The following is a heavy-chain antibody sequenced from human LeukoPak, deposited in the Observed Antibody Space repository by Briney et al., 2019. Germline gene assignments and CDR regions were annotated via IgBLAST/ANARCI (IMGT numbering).Heavy chain of an antibody. CDR3: ARDGPPPYPSDWQTSNYYYYYMDV. V-gene: IGHV3-48*03. CDR2: ISSSGSSI. J-gene: IGHJ6*03. D-gene: IGHD3-9*01. Sequence: PGGSLRLSCAASGFTFSSYEMNWVRQAPGKGLESVSYISSSGSSIYYADSVKGRFTISRDNAKNSLYLQMNSLRAEDTAVYYCARDGPPPYPSDWQTSNYYYYYMDVWGKGTTVTVSS. CDR1: GFTFSSYE.